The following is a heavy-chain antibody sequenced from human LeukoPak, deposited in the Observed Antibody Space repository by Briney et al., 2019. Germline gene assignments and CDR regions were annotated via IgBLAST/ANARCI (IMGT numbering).Heavy chain of an antibody. J-gene: IGHJ4*02. CDR1: GFTFSSYG. V-gene: IGHV3-33*01. Sequence: PGRSLRLSSAASGFTFSSYGFHWVRQAPGTGLEWVAVIWYDGSNIHYAESVKGRFTISRDNSRDTLYLHMNSLRPEDTAVYYCARDFYTGMFDYWGQGTLVTVSS. CDR3: ARDFYTGMFDY. CDR2: IWYDGSNI. D-gene: IGHD3-10*02.